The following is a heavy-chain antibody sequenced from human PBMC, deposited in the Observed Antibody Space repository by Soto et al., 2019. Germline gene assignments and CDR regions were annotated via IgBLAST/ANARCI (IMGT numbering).Heavy chain of an antibody. CDR3: AIFYYDRNEYFSANYDMDV. J-gene: IGHJ6*02. D-gene: IGHD3-22*01. Sequence: AVKISGEGSEGRVASHWRGWVRQMPCKCLQWVGIISPDTSRTLYSPSFQGHVTISVDKSVNTAYLQWSSLKASDTAMYYCAIFYYDRNEYFSANYDMDVWGQGTTVTVSS. CDR2: ISPDTSRT. CDR1: EGRVASHW. V-gene: IGHV5-51*01.